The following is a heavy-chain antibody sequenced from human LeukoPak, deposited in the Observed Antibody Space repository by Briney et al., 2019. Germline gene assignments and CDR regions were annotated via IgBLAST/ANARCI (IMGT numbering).Heavy chain of an antibody. D-gene: IGHD2-2*01. CDR3: AREECSSTSCPQTIDY. CDR2: INPSGGST. V-gene: IGHV1-46*03. CDR1: GYTFTSYY. J-gene: IGHJ4*02. Sequence: ASVKVSCKASGYTFTSYYMHWVRQAPGQELEWMGIINPSGGSTSYAPKFQGRVTMTRDTSTSTVYMELSSLRSEDTAVYYCAREECSSTSCPQTIDYWGQGTLVTVSS.